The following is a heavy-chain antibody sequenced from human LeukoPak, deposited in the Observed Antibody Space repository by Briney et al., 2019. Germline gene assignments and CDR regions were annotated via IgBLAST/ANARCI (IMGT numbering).Heavy chain of an antibody. CDR1: GFTFSSYW. V-gene: IGHV3-74*01. CDR2: INSDGSST. Sequence: GGSLRLSCAASGFTFSSYWMHWVRQAPGKGLVWVSRINSDGSSTSYADSVKGQFTISRDNAKNTLYLQMNSLRAEDMAVYYCARADAHDFWRYYYGSGSLGFDYWGQGTLVTVSS. D-gene: IGHD3-10*01. J-gene: IGHJ4*02. CDR3: ARADAHDFWRYYYGSGSLGFDY.